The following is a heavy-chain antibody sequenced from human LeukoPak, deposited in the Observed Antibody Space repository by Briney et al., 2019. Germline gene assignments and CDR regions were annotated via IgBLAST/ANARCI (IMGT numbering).Heavy chain of an antibody. V-gene: IGHV3-9*01. J-gene: IGHJ4*02. CDR2: ISWNSGSI. Sequence: PGGSLRLSCAASGFTVSSNYMSWVRQAPGKGLEWVSGISWNSGSIGYADSVKGRFTISRDNAKNSLYLQMNSLRAEDTALYYCAKDWGPHYDSSGYSDWGQGTLVTVSS. CDR3: AKDWGPHYDSSGYSD. CDR1: GFTVSSNY. D-gene: IGHD3-22*01.